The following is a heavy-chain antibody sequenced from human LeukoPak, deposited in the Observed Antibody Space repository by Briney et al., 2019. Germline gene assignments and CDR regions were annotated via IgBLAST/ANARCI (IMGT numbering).Heavy chain of an antibody. D-gene: IGHD1-1*01. CDR1: GFTFSTYA. J-gene: IGHJ4*02. V-gene: IGHV3-23*01. CDR3: AKVAERSTPPGLWDY. CDR2: ISGSGDRT. Sequence: GGSLRLSCAASGFTFSTYAMSWVRQAPGKGLEWASGISGSGDRTHYADSVKGRFTISRDNSKNTLYLQMKSLRAEDTAVYYCAKVAERSTPPGLWDYWGQGTLVTVSS.